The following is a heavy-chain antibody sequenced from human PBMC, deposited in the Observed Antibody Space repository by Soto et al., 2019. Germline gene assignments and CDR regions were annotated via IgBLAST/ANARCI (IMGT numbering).Heavy chain of an antibody. V-gene: IGHV3-30-3*01. CDR3: ARGAGIAVASTSFDY. J-gene: IGHJ4*02. CDR2: ISYDGSNK. Sequence: QVQLVESGGGVVQPGRSLRLSCAASGFTFSTYSIHWVRQAPGKGLEWVAVISYDGSNKYYADSVKGRFTISRDNSKNTLYLQRNSLRAEDTAVYYCARGAGIAVASTSFDYWGQGTLVTVSS. D-gene: IGHD6-19*01. CDR1: GFTFSTYS.